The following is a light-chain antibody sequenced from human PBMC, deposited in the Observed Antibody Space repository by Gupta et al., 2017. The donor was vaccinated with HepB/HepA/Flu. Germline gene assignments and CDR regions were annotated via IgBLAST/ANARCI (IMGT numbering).Light chain of an antibody. Sequence: EIVMTQSQATLSVSPGERATLSCRASQTVSNNLAWYQQKPGQAPRLLIYGASTRATGFPARFSGSGSGTEFTLTISSLQSEDFAIYYCQQYNNWPLTFGGGTQVEIK. V-gene: IGKV3-15*01. CDR3: QQYNNWPLT. J-gene: IGKJ4*01. CDR2: GAS. CDR1: QTVSNN.